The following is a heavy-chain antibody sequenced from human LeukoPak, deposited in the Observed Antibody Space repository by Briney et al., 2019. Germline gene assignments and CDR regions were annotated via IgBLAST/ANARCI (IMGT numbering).Heavy chain of an antibody. J-gene: IGHJ6*04. D-gene: IGHD3-10*01. CDR1: GYTFTGYY. CDR3: ARVDYYGSGSSLDV. V-gene: IGHV1-2*02. Sequence: ASVKVSCKASGYTFTGYYMHWVRQAPGQGLEWMGWINPNSGGTNYAQKFQGRVTLTRDTSISTAYMELSRLRSDDTAVYYCARVDYYGSGSSLDVWGKGTTVTISS. CDR2: INPNSGGT.